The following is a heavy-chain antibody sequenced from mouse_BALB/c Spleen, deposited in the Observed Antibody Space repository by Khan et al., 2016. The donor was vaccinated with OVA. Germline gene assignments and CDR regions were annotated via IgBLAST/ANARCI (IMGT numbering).Heavy chain of an antibody. Sequence: VQLQESGAELARPGASVKMSCKASGYTFSSHTMHWVKQRPGQGLEWIGYINPRSGYTQYNQKFNDKATLTADISSSTAYMQLSSLTYEDSAVYYCARRTTEYALDYWGQGTSVTVSS. CDR2: INPRSGYT. CDR1: GYTFSSHT. V-gene: IGHV1-4*01. CDR3: ARRTTEYALDY. J-gene: IGHJ4*01. D-gene: IGHD2-14*01.